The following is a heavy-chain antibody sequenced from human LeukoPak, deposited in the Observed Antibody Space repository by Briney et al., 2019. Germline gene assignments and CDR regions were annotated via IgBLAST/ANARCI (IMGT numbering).Heavy chain of an antibody. V-gene: IGHV4-59*12. D-gene: IGHD3-10*01. CDR1: GGSISSDC. J-gene: IGHJ3*02. CDR3: ARKLLWFGEPRRGDAFDI. CDR2: IYYNGNT. Sequence: PSETLSLTCTVSGGSISSDCWSWIRQPPGKGLEWIGYIYYNGNTNYNPSLKSRVTISVDTSKNQFSLKLSSVTAADTAVYYCARKLLWFGEPRRGDAFDIWGQGTMVTVSS.